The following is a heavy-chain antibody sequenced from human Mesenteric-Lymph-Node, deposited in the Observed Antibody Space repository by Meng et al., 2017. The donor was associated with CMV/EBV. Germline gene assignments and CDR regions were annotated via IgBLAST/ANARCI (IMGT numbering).Heavy chain of an antibody. V-gene: IGHV3-20*04. CDR2: INWNGGST. J-gene: IGHJ6*02. CDR3: ARGDCSSTSCPWADYYGMDV. D-gene: IGHD2-2*01. Sequence: GGSLRLSCAASGFTFDDYGMSWVRQAPGKGLEWVSGINWNGGSTGYADSVKGRFTISRDNAKNSLYLQMNSLRAEDTALYYCARGDCSSTSCPWADYYGMDVWGQGTTVTVSS. CDR1: GFTFDDYG.